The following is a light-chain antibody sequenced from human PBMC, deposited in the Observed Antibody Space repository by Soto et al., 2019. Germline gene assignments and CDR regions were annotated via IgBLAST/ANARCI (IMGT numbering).Light chain of an antibody. J-gene: IGLJ2*01. Sequence: QSALTQPASVSGSPGQSITISCTGTTNDVGNYSLVSWYQHHPGKAPKLMINEGSKRPSGASNWFFGSKSGNTASLTISGLQGEGEAVYYCCSHAGSRPVVFGGGTKVTVL. CDR2: EGS. CDR1: TNDVGNYSL. V-gene: IGLV2-23*01. CDR3: CSHAGSRPVV.